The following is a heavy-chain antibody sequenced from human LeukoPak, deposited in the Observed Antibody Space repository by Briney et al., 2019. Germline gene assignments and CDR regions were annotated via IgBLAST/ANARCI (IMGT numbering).Heavy chain of an antibody. CDR3: AKKGYSNGWRDSYYFDC. J-gene: IGHJ4*02. Sequence: GGSLRLSCAASGFTFSSYGMHWVRQAPGKGLEWVAFIRYDGSNKYYADSVKGRFTISRDNSKLYLQMNSLRAEDTAVYYCAKKGYSNGWRDSYYFDCWGQGTLVTVSS. D-gene: IGHD6-19*01. CDR1: GFTFSSYG. CDR2: IRYDGSNK. V-gene: IGHV3-30*02.